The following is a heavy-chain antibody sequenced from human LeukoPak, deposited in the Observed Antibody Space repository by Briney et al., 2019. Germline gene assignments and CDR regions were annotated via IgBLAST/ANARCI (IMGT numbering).Heavy chain of an antibody. Sequence: GGSLRLSCAASGFTFSDYYMSWIRPAPGKGLEWVSYIISSGSTIYYAASVKGRFTISSDNAKNSLYLQMNSLRAKDTAVYYCASSGGGYVDYWGQGTLVTVSS. D-gene: IGHD3-10*01. J-gene: IGHJ4*02. V-gene: IGHV3-11*04. CDR3: ASSGGGYVDY. CDR1: GFTFSDYY. CDR2: IISSGSTI.